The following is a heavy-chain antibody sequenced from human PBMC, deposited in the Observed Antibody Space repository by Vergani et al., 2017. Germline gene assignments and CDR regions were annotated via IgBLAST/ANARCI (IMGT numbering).Heavy chain of an antibody. CDR1: GFTFSSYA. J-gene: IGHJ6*02. Sequence: EVQLLESGGGLVQPGGSLRLSCAASGFTFSSYAMSWVRQAPGKGLEWVSAISGSGGSTYYADSVKGRFTISRDNSKNTLYLQMNSLRAEDTAVYYCAKGASSGWYGPYSGMDFWGQGTTVTVSS. V-gene: IGHV3-23*01. D-gene: IGHD6-19*01. CDR2: ISGSGGST. CDR3: AKGASSGWYGPYSGMDF.